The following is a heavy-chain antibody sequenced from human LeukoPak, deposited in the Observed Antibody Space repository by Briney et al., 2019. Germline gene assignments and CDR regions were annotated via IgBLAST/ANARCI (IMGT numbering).Heavy chain of an antibody. CDR3: ARDRSSLAVGDSRTSDY. CDR2: ISAYNGNT. D-gene: IGHD2-21*02. V-gene: IGHV1-18*01. Sequence: ASVKVSCKAFGYTFSSYGITWVRQAPGQGLEWMGWISAYNGNTNYAQKFQGRVTMTTDTSTNTAYMELGSLRSDDTAVYYCARDRSSLAVGDSRTSDYWGQGTLVTVSS. J-gene: IGHJ4*02. CDR1: GYTFSSYG.